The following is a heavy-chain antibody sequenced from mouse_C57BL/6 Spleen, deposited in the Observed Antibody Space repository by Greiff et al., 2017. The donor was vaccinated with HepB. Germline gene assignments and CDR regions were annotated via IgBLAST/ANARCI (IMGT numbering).Heavy chain of an antibody. Sequence: VQLQQSGAELVKPGASVKMSCKASGYTFTSYWITWVKQRPGQGLEWIGDIYPGSGSTNYNEKFKSKATLTVDTSSSTAYMQLSSLTSEDSAVYYCARRDYYGYDSPGYWYFDVWGTGTTVPVSS. CDR3: ARRDYYGYDSPGYWYFDV. CDR2: IYPGSGST. V-gene: IGHV1-55*01. D-gene: IGHD2-2*01. J-gene: IGHJ1*03. CDR1: GYTFTSYW.